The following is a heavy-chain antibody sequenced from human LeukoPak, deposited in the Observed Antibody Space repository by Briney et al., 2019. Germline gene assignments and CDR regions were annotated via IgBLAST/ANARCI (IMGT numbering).Heavy chain of an antibody. CDR2: IYYSGST. V-gene: IGHV4-59*01. Sequence: SETLSLTCTVSGGSISSYYWSWIRQPPGRGLEWIWYIYYSGSTNYNPSPKSRVTISVDTSKNQFSLKLSSVAAADTAVYYCARATKDGYFDPLYYMDVWGKGTTVTISS. D-gene: IGHD3-9*01. J-gene: IGHJ6*03. CDR1: GGSISSYY. CDR3: ARATKDGYFDPLYYMDV.